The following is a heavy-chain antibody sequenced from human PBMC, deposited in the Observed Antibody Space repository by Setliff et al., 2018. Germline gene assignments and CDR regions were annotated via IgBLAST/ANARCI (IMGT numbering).Heavy chain of an antibody. D-gene: IGHD2-2*02. CDR1: GYTFTSYD. CDR3: ARDSRGLVPAAIEGSYYYYGMDV. CDR2: MNPNSGNT. V-gene: IGHV1-8*02. J-gene: IGHJ6*04. Sequence: ASVKVSCKASGYTFTSYDINWVRQATGQGLEWMGWMNPNSGNTGYAQKFQGRVTMTRNTSISTAYMELSSLRSEDTAVYYCARDSRGLVPAAIEGSYYYYGMDVWGKGTTVTVSS.